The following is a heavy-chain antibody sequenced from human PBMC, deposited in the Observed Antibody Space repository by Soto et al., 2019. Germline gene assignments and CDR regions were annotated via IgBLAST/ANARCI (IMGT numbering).Heavy chain of an antibody. D-gene: IGHD3-10*01. CDR2: IYSGGTT. CDR3: ASGASGNYR. Sequence: EVQLVESGGGLVQPGGSLRLSCAASGFTVSSNYMTWVRQAPGKGLEWVSNIYSGGTTSYADSVKGRFTISRDNSKNTLFLQMNSPIDDDTAVYYCASGASGNYRWGQGTLVTVSS. CDR1: GFTVSSNY. V-gene: IGHV3-66*01. J-gene: IGHJ4*02.